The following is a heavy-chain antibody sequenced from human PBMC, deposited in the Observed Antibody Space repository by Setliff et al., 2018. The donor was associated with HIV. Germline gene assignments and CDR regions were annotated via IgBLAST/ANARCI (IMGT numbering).Heavy chain of an antibody. J-gene: IGHJ6*03. D-gene: IGHD4-17*01. CDR2: IVPGDSDT. Sequence: PGESLKISCQGSGFNFNTDWSVWVRQIPGKGLEWMGSIVPGDSDTRYSPSFEDQVTISVDKSISTAYLQWRSLKNSDTAFYYCASLRGDYVGQYYYYMDIWGKGTTVTVSS. CDR1: GFNFNTDW. CDR3: ASLRGDYVGQYYYYMDI. V-gene: IGHV5-51*01.